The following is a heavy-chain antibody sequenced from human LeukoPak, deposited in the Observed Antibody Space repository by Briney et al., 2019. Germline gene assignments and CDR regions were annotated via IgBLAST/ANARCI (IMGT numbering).Heavy chain of an antibody. J-gene: IGHJ6*03. CDR3: ARGRRDRGGKRLIYYMDV. Sequence: SVKVSCKTSGGTFSTYAITWVRQTPGQGLEWMGGIIPMFGTANYAQKFQDRVTITADKSTSTAYMELSSLRSEDTAVYYCARGRRDRGGKRLIYYMDVWGKGTTVTVSS. CDR1: GGTFSTYA. D-gene: IGHD3-10*01. CDR2: IIPMFGTA. V-gene: IGHV1-69*06.